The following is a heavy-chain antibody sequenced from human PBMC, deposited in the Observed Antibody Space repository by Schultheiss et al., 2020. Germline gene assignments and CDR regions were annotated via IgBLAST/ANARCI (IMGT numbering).Heavy chain of an antibody. J-gene: IGHJ3*02. V-gene: IGHV1-18*01. CDR3: ARELNGSGRPNDAFDI. D-gene: IGHD3-10*01. CDR2: ISAYNGNT. Sequence: ASVKVSCKASGYTFTSYGISWVRQAPGQGLEWMGWISAYNGNTNYAQKLQGRVTMTTDTSTSTAYMELRSLRSDDTAVYYCARELNGSGRPNDAFDIWGQGTMVTVSS. CDR1: GYTFTSYG.